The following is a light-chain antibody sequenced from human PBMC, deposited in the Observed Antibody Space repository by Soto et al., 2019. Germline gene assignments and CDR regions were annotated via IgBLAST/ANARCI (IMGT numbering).Light chain of an antibody. Sequence: IEMSQTASSVSEPVGDRFTLTCGARHGIRSWLEWYQQKTGKAPKLLIYPASSLQSGVPSRSRGSGSGTDFTLPISSLQPEDVATYYCQQANSSPVTCAQGTRLEIK. CDR1: HGIRSW. J-gene: IGKJ5*01. V-gene: IGKV1-12*01. CDR3: QQANSSPVT. CDR2: PAS.